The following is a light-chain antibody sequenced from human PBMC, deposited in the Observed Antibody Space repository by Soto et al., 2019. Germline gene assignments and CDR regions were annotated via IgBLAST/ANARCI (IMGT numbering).Light chain of an antibody. CDR2: KDN. V-gene: IGLV1-47*01. Sequence: QSVLTQPPSVSGTPGQRVTISCSGSSSNIGKNYVYWYQQVPGTAPKLLIYKDNQRPSGVPDRFSVSKSGTSASLAISGLRSEDEADYYCAAWEDSGPYAVFGGGTQLTVL. J-gene: IGLJ7*01. CDR3: AAWEDSGPYAV. CDR1: SSNIGKNY.